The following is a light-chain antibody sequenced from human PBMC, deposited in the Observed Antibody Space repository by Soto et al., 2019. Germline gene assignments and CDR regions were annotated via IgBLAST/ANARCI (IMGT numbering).Light chain of an antibody. CDR2: DVI. V-gene: IGLV2-11*01. Sequence: QSVLTQPRSVSGSPGQSVTISCTGTSSDVGGYHYVSWYQQHPGQAPKVIIYDVIQRPAGVPDRFSVSQSGNTASLTISGLQAEDEADYYCCSYAGSDTRVFGGGTKVTVL. CDR3: CSYAGSDTRV. J-gene: IGLJ3*02. CDR1: SSDVGGYHY.